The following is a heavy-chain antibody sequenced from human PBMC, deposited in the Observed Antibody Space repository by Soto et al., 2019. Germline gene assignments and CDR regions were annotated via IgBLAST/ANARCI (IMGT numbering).Heavy chain of an antibody. V-gene: IGHV1-18*01. Sequence: GASVKVSCKASGFTFTSYGISWVRQAPGQGLEWMGWISAYNGNTNYAQKLQGRVTMTTDTSTSTAYMELRSLRSDDTAVYYCARDEYDILTGYGFFDYRGQGTLVTVSS. D-gene: IGHD3-9*01. CDR1: GFTFTSYG. J-gene: IGHJ4*02. CDR2: ISAYNGNT. CDR3: ARDEYDILTGYGFFDY.